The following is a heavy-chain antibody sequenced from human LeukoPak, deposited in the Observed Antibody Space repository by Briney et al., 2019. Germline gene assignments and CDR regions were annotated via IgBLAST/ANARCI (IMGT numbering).Heavy chain of an antibody. CDR3: ARGGTTVTPGLLWFDP. Sequence: SETLSLTCTVSGGSTRSYYWSWIRQPPGKGLEWIGYIYYSGSTNYNPSLKSRVTISVDTSKNQFSLKLSSVTAADTAVYYCARGGTTVTPGLLWFDPWGQGTLVTVSS. CDR2: IYYSGST. V-gene: IGHV4-59*01. J-gene: IGHJ5*02. CDR1: GGSTRSYY. D-gene: IGHD4-17*01.